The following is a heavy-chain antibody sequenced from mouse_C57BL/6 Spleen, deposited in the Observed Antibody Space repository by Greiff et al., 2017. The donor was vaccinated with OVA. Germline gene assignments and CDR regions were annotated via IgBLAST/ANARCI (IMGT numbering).Heavy chain of an antibody. Sequence: EVKLMESGGGLVKPGGSLKLSCAASGFTFSSYAMSWVRQTPEKRLEWVATISDGGSYTYYPDNVKGRFTISRDNAKNNLYLQMSHLKSEDTAMYYCARDRGSNAWFAYWGQGTLVTVSA. D-gene: IGHD1-1*01. CDR3: ARDRGSNAWFAY. J-gene: IGHJ3*01. V-gene: IGHV5-4*01. CDR2: ISDGGSYT. CDR1: GFTFSSYA.